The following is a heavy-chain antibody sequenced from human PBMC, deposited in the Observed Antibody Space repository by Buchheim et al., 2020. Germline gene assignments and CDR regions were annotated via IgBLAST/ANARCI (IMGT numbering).Heavy chain of an antibody. CDR3: ARGRGGYCTNGVCSPYYYGMDV. J-gene: IGHJ6*02. Sequence: QVQLQQWGAGLLKPSETLSLTCAVYGGSFSGYYWSWIRQPPGKGLEWIGEINHSGSTNYNPSLKSRVTISVDTSKNQFSLKLSPVTAADTAVYYCARGRGGYCTNGVCSPYYYGMDVWGQGTT. D-gene: IGHD2-8*01. CDR1: GGSFSGYY. V-gene: IGHV4-34*01. CDR2: INHSGST.